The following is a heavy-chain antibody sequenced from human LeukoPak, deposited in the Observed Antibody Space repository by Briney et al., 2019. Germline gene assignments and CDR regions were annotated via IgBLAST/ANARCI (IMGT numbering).Heavy chain of an antibody. D-gene: IGHD2-21*02. J-gene: IGHJ4*02. CDR3: ARERMGDTLFDY. Sequence: SVKVSCKASGGTFSSYAISWVRQAPGQGLEWMGRIIPILGIANYAQKFQGRVTITADKSTSTAYMELSSLRSEDTAVCYCARERMGDTLFDYWGQGTLVTVSP. V-gene: IGHV1-69*04. CDR1: GGTFSSYA. CDR2: IIPILGIA.